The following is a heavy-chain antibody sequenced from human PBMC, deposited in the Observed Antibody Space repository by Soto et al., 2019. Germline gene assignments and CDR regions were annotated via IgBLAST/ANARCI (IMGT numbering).Heavy chain of an antibody. Sequence: QVQLQESGPGLVKPSETLSLTCAVSGGSISTNHWWTWVRQPPGQGLEDIGEIHHTGSTNYTPSLKSRVTISVDKSKNQFSLKLTSVTAADTAVYYCARVDWSGNDYDFWGQGTLVTVSS. D-gene: IGHD5-12*01. CDR3: ARVDWSGNDYDF. CDR2: IHHTGST. CDR1: GGSISTNHW. J-gene: IGHJ4*02. V-gene: IGHV4-4*02.